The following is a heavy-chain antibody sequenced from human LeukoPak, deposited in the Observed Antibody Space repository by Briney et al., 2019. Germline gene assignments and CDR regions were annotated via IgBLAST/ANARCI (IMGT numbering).Heavy chain of an antibody. CDR1: GGSISSYY. J-gene: IGHJ5*02. D-gene: IGHD3-3*01. CDR3: ARSEDDFWSGSQGSWFDP. V-gene: IGHV4-59*01. CDR2: IYYSGST. Sequence: SETLSLTCTVSGGSISSYYWSWIRQPPGKGLEWIRYIYYSGSTNYNPSLKSRVTISVDTSKNQFSLKLSSVTAADTAVYYCARSEDDFWSGSQGSWFDPWGQGTLVTVSS.